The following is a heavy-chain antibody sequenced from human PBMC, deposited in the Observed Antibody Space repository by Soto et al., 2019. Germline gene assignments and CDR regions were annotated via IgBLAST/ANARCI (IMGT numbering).Heavy chain of an antibody. CDR3: AGGGLGVMGGFYRMDV. D-gene: IGHD3-16*01. Sequence: QVQLVQSGAEVKKPGSSVKVSCKASGGTISTFAIAWVRQAPGQGLEWMGGINNLFGTTNYAQKFQGRVKINAEKSTDIAYMEFSSLRFEDTAGVYCAGGGLGVMGGFYRMDVWGQGTTVTVSS. CDR2: INNLFGTT. CDR1: GGTISTFA. J-gene: IGHJ6*02. V-gene: IGHV1-69*06.